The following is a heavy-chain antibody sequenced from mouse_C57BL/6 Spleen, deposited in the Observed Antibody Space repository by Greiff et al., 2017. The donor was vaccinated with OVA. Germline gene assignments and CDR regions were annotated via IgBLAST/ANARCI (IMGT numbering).Heavy chain of an antibody. CDR2: INPGSGGT. D-gene: IGHD3-1*01. J-gene: IGHJ3*01. V-gene: IGHV1-54*01. Sequence: QVQLQQSGAELVRPGTSVKVSCKASGYAFTNYLIEWVKQRPGQGLEWIGVINPGSGGTNYNEKFKGKATLTADQSSSTAYMQLGSLTSEDSAVYFCARSPRAYWGQGTLVTVSA. CDR1: GYAFTNYL. CDR3: ARSPRAY.